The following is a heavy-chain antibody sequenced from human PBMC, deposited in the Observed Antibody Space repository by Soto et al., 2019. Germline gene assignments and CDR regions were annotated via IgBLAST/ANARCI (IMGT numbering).Heavy chain of an antibody. CDR2: ISSSSSYI. CDR1: GFTFSSYS. J-gene: IGHJ6*02. Sequence: PGGSLRLSCAASGFTFSSYSMNWVRQAPGKGLEWVSSISSSSSYIYYADSVKGRFTISRDNAKNSLYLQMNSLRAEDTAVYYCARDRMGYAANYYYGMDVWGQGTTVTVSS. D-gene: IGHD2-8*01. V-gene: IGHV3-21*01. CDR3: ARDRMGYAANYYYGMDV.